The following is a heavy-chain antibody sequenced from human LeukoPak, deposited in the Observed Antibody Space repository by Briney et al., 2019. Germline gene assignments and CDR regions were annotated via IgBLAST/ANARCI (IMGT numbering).Heavy chain of an antibody. Sequence: SETLSLTCAVCGGSFTGYYWSWIRQPPGKGLEWIGEINHSGSINCNPSLKSRITISIDTSKNQFSLKLSSVTAADTAVYYCARVEYDFWSGSQSDYWGQGTLVTVSS. D-gene: IGHD3-3*01. V-gene: IGHV4-34*01. CDR3: ARVEYDFWSGSQSDY. J-gene: IGHJ4*02. CDR1: GGSFTGYY. CDR2: INHSGSI.